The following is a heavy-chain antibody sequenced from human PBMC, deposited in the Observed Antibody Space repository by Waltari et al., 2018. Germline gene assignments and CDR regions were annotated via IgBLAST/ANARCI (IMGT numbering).Heavy chain of an antibody. CDR3: ARDGYDSSGYYPLYDAFDI. J-gene: IGHJ3*02. Sequence: QVQLQESGPGLVKPSETLSLTCTVSGGSISSHYWSWIRPPPGKGLEWIGYIYYSGSTNDNPSLKSRVTISVDTSKNQFSLKLSSVTAADTAVYYCARDGYDSSGYYPLYDAFDIWGQGTMVTVSS. CDR2: IYYSGST. V-gene: IGHV4-59*11. D-gene: IGHD3-22*01. CDR1: GGSISSHY.